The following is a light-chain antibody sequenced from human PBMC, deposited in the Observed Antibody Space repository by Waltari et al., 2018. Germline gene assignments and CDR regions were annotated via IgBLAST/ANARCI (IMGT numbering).Light chain of an antibody. Sequence: QSALTQPASVSGSPGQSLPIPCTGTSSEVGTFDYFSCYQQHPGKAPKLMIYDVTKRPSGIANRFSGSKSGNTASLTISGLQAEDEADYYCSSYTTSSTVYVFGTGTKVTVL. CDR1: SSEVGTFDY. CDR3: SSYTTSSTVYV. J-gene: IGLJ1*01. CDR2: DVT. V-gene: IGLV2-14*03.